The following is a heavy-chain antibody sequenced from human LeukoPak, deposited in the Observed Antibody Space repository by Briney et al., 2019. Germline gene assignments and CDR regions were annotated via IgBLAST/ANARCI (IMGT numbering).Heavy chain of an antibody. Sequence: PGGSLRLSCAASGFTFDDYAMHWVRQAPGKGLEWVSGISWNSGSIGYADSVKGRFTISRDNAKNSLYLQMNSLRAEDTALYYCAKGGLVVVAATFDYWGQGTLVTVSS. D-gene: IGHD2-15*01. V-gene: IGHV3-9*01. CDR3: AKGGLVVVAATFDY. CDR1: GFTFDDYA. CDR2: ISWNSGSI. J-gene: IGHJ4*02.